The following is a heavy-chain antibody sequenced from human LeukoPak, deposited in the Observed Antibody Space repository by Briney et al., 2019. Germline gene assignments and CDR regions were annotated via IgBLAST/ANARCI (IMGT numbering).Heavy chain of an antibody. CDR3: ARDGSSSWYPTYYYYGMDV. J-gene: IGHJ6*02. CDR2: INPNSGGT. V-gene: IGHV1-2*04. D-gene: IGHD6-13*01. Sequence: ASVKVSCKASGYTFTGYYMHWVRQAPGQGLEWMGWINPNSGGTNYAQKFQGWVTMTRDTSISTAYMELSRLRSDDTAVYYCARDGSSSWYPTYYYYGMDVWGQGTTVTVSS. CDR1: GYTFTGYY.